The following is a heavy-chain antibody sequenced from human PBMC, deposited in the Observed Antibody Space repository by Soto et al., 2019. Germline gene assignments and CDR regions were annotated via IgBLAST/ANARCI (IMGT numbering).Heavy chain of an antibody. CDR1: GYRFTSYW. V-gene: IGHV5-51*01. D-gene: IGHD3-22*01. J-gene: IGHJ5*01. Sequence: GACLPISGYTSGYRFTSYWIAWVRQMPGKGLEWMGIIFPSDSDTRYSPSFQGQVTISADRSTSTVFLQWASLKASDTAVYFCARKDKSGYFNWFDPWGQGTLVTVSS. CDR2: IFPSDSDT. CDR3: ARKDKSGYFNWFDP.